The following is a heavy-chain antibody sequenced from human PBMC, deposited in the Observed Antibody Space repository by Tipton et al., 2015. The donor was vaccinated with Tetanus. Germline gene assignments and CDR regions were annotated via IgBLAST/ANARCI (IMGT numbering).Heavy chain of an antibody. Sequence: GLVKPSETLSLTCSVSGGSIDSSNYYWAWVRQPPGKGLEWLGSGVSSGRTYYNPSLSGRVTTSVDTSKNQFSLKMSSVTAADTAVYYCARWGDASGSTNLYAFDIWGQGTMVSASS. CDR1: GGSIDSSNYY. CDR3: ARWGDASGSTNLYAFDI. J-gene: IGHJ3*02. CDR2: GVSSGRT. V-gene: IGHV4-39*07. D-gene: IGHD3-10*01.